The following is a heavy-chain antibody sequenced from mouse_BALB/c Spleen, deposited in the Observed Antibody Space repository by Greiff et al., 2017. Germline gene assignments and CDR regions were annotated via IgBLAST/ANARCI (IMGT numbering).Heavy chain of an antibody. CDR3: ASYYGSSYDYYAMDY. CDR1: GYTFTSYW. J-gene: IGHJ4*01. D-gene: IGHD1-1*01. Sequence: QVQLQQSGAELVKPGASVKLSCKASGYTFTSYWMHWVKQRPGQGLEWIGEINPSNGRTNYNEKFKSKATLTVDKSSSTAYMQLSSLTSEDSAVYYCASYYGSSYDYYAMDYWGQGTSVTVSS. V-gene: IGHV1S81*02. CDR2: INPSNGRT.